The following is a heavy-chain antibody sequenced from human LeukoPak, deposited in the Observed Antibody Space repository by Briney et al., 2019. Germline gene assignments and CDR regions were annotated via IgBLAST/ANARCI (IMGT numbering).Heavy chain of an antibody. D-gene: IGHD3-22*01. CDR3: VGGPDDKKLGY. CDR2: VHFSGTT. J-gene: IGHJ4*02. V-gene: IGHV3-66*01. Sequence: PGGSLRLSCAVSGFTISNNYINWVRQAPGKGPEWVALVHFSGTTFYADSVKGRFTMSRDNSKNTGYLQMNSLRAEDTAVYYCVGGPDDKKLGYWGQGTLVTVSS. CDR1: GFTISNNY.